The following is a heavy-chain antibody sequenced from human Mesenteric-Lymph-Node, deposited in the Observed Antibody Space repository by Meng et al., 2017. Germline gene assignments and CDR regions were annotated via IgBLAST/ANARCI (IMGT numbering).Heavy chain of an antibody. J-gene: IGHJ4*02. Sequence: GGSLRLSRTASGFTFSGYWMSWVRQAPGKGLEWVANIKQAGSDKYYVDSVKGRFTISRDNAKNSLFLQMNSLRAEDTAVYYCARDHWDYYGSGSYYFGYWGQGTLVTVSS. CDR1: GFTFSGYW. V-gene: IGHV3-7*01. CDR3: ARDHWDYYGSGSYYFGY. CDR2: IKQAGSDK. D-gene: IGHD3-10*01.